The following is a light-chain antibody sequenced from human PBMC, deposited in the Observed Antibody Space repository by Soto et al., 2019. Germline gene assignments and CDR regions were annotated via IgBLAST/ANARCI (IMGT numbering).Light chain of an antibody. Sequence: EIVLTQSPGTLSLSPGQRATLSCRASQSIASSYLAWYQQKPGQPPRLLLYRTFNRATGIPDRFSGSGSGTDFTLTISRLEPEDFATYFCVQHSDYPFTFGQGTRLEI. J-gene: IGKJ2*01. V-gene: IGKV3-20*01. CDR3: VQHSDYPFT. CDR2: RTF. CDR1: QSIASSY.